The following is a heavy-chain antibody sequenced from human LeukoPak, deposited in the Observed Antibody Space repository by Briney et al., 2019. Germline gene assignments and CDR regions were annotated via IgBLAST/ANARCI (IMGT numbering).Heavy chain of an antibody. Sequence: ASVKVSCKASGYTFTNYGISWVRQAPGQGLEWMGWISAYNGNTNYAQKLQGRLTMTTDTSTSTAYMELRSLRSDDTAVYYCARVFILTGFFPRDYWGQGTLVTVSS. CDR3: ARVFILTGFFPRDY. CDR1: GYTFTNYG. V-gene: IGHV1-18*01. D-gene: IGHD3-9*01. J-gene: IGHJ4*02. CDR2: ISAYNGNT.